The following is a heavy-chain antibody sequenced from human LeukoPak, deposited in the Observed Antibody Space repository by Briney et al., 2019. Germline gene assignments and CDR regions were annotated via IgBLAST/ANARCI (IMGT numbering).Heavy chain of an antibody. V-gene: IGHV3-30-3*01. J-gene: IGHJ5*02. CDR1: GFTFSSYA. D-gene: IGHD3-10*02. Sequence: GGSLRLSCAASGFTFSSYAMHWVRQAPGKGLEWVAVISYDGSNKYYADSVKGRFTISRDNSKNTLYLQMNSLRAGDTAVYYCARGSTMSGWFDPWGQGTLVTVSS. CDR2: ISYDGSNK. CDR3: ARGSTMSGWFDP.